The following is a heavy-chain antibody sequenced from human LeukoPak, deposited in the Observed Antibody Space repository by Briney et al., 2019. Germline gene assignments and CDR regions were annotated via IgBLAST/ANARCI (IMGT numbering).Heavy chain of an antibody. CDR3: ARVGPSGSGNYFYGFDM. V-gene: IGHV4-59*01. J-gene: IGHJ3*02. Sequence: SETLSLTCTVSGGSISSYYWSWIRQPPGKGLEWIGYIYYSGSTTYNPSLKSRVAMSVDTSKSQISVKLTSVTAADTALYYCARVGPSGSGNYFYGFDMWGQGTMVTVSS. CDR2: IYYSGST. D-gene: IGHD4-23*01. CDR1: GGSISSYY.